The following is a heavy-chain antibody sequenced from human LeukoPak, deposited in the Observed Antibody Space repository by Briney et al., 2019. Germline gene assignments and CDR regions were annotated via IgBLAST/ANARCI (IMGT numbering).Heavy chain of an antibody. CDR1: GVTVSSNY. CDR3: ARDLYYGSGGYYFDY. J-gene: IGHJ4*02. Sequence: GGSLRLSCAASGVTVSSNYMSWVRQAPGKGLEWVSVLQSGGTTHYADSVKGRFTISRDISKNTLYLQMNNLRVEDTAVYYCARDLYYGSGGYYFDYWGQGTLVTVSS. D-gene: IGHD3-10*01. CDR2: LQSGGTT. V-gene: IGHV3-66*01.